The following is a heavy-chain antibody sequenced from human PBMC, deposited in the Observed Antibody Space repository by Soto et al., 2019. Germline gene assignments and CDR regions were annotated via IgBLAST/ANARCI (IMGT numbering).Heavy chain of an antibody. V-gene: IGHV1-2*06. Sequence: APVRISCKASGGTFSSYAISWVRPAPGQGLEWLGRINPNSGGTNYAQKFQGRVTMTRDTSITTAYMELSRLTSDDTAVYYCAREGSSSSRYFQHWGQGTLVTVSS. D-gene: IGHD6-6*01. J-gene: IGHJ1*01. CDR2: INPNSGGT. CDR3: AREGSSSSRYFQH. CDR1: GGTFSSYA.